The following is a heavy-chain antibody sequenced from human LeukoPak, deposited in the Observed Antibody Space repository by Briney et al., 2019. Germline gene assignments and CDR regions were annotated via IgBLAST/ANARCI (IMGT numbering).Heavy chain of an antibody. CDR3: ATEMAAMVY. V-gene: IGHV3-74*01. Sequence: GGSLRLSCAASGFTFSSYWMHWVRQAPGKGLVWVSRIDTDGSSTTYADSAKGRFTISRDNAKNTLYLQMNSLRAEDTAVYYCATEMAAMVYWGQGTLVTVSS. CDR1: GFTFSSYW. D-gene: IGHD5-24*01. CDR2: IDTDGSST. J-gene: IGHJ4*02.